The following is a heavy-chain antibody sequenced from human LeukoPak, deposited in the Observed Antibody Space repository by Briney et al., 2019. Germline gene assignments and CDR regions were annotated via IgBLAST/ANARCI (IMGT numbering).Heavy chain of an antibody. CDR3: ARDRKYYYDSSGYYNYYFDY. J-gene: IGHJ4*02. V-gene: IGHV4-61*02. CDR2: IYTSGST. D-gene: IGHD3-22*01. Sequence: SQTLSLTCTVSGGSISSGSYYWSWIRQPAGKGLEWIGRIYTSGSTNYNPSLKSRVNISVDTSKNQFSLKLSSVTAADTAVYYCARDRKYYYDSSGYYNYYFDYWGQGTLVTVSS. CDR1: GGSISSGSYY.